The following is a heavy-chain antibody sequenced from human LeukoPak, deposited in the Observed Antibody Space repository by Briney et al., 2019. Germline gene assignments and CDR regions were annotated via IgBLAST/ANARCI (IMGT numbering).Heavy chain of an antibody. CDR1: GGSISSYY. CDR3: ARRSGGSWYAFDI. Sequence: SETLSLTCTVSGGSISSYYWSWIRQPPGKGLEWIGYIYYSGSTNYNPSLKSRVTISVDTSKNQFSLKLSSVTAADTAVYHCARRSGGSWYAFDIWGQGTMVTVSS. J-gene: IGHJ3*02. CDR2: IYYSGST. D-gene: IGHD2-15*01. V-gene: IGHV4-59*01.